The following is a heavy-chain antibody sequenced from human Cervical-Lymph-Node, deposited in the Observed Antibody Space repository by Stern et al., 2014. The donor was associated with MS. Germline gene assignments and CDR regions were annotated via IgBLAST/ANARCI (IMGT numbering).Heavy chain of an antibody. V-gene: IGHV5-51*01. Sequence: EVQLVESGAEVKKPGESLKISCKASGYSFTDYWIAWVRQMPGKGLQWLGIIHPGDPDTRVSPSFQGQVTISADTPATTAYLLWSSLEASDSAMYYCARGNLVVVPSSTSRPLDHWGQGTLVTVSS. CDR3: ARGNLVVVPSSTSRPLDH. CDR2: IHPGDPDT. CDR1: GYSFTDYW. D-gene: IGHD2/OR15-2a*01. J-gene: IGHJ4*02.